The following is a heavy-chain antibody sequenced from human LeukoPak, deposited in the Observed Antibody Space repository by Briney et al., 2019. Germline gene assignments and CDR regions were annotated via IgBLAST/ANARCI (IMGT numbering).Heavy chain of an antibody. CDR3: ARLLDNDSSGDPDTFDM. D-gene: IGHD3-22*01. J-gene: IGHJ3*02. CDR2: IYYSGTT. Sequence: SETLSLTCTVSAGSMSSHYWSWIRQPPGKGLEWMGFIYYSGTTRYKPSLQSRVTISADTSKNQFSLKLTSVTAADTAVYYCARLLDNDSSGDPDTFDMWGQGTMVTVSS. CDR1: AGSMSSHY. V-gene: IGHV4-59*11.